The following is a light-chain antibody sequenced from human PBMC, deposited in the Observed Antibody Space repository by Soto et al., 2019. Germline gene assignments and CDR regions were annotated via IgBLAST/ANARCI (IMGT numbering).Light chain of an antibody. CDR2: TAF. Sequence: EIVLTQSPGTLSLSPGERATLSCRASQSVSSSSLAWYQQRPGQAPRLLIFTAFSRATGTPDRFSGSGSGTDFTLTISRLEPEDFAVYYCQLYGTSPPYTFGPGTKLEIK. CDR1: QSVSSSS. V-gene: IGKV3-20*01. J-gene: IGKJ2*01. CDR3: QLYGTSPPYT.